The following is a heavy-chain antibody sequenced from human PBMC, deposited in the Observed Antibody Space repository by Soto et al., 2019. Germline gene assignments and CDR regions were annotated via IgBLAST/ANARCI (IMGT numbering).Heavy chain of an antibody. CDR1: GFTFSSYW. J-gene: IGHJ4*02. CDR2: INSDGSRT. V-gene: IGHV3-74*01. CDR3: ARALTYYYDIDY. D-gene: IGHD3-22*01. Sequence: EVQLVESGGGLVQPGGSLRLSCAASGFTFSSYWMHRVRQAPGKGLVWVSRINSDGSRTTYADSVKGRFTISRDNAKNMLHLQMNSLRAEDTAVYYCARALTYYYDIDYWGQGTLVTVSS.